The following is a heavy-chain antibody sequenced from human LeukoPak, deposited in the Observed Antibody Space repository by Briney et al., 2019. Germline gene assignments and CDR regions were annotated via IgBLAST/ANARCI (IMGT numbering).Heavy chain of an antibody. Sequence: GRSLRLSCAASGFTVSSYAMHLVRQAPGKGLEWVAVMSYDGSNKYYADSVKGRFTISRDNSKNTLYLQMNSLRAEDTAVYYCASPDDSYSSSWPAAYWGQGTLVTVSS. J-gene: IGHJ4*02. CDR3: ASPDDSYSSSWPAAY. V-gene: IGHV3-30-3*01. CDR2: MSYDGSNK. D-gene: IGHD6-13*01. CDR1: GFTVSSYA.